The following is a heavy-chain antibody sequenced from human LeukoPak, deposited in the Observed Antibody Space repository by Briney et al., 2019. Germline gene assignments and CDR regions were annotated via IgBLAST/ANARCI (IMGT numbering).Heavy chain of an antibody. J-gene: IGHJ6*02. V-gene: IGHV3-64*01. CDR3: ARGWVLWFGEGFIYYYYGMDV. Sequence: PGGSLRLSCAASGFTFSSYAMHRVRQAPGKGLEYVSAISSNGGSTYYANSVKGRFTISRDNSKITLYLQMGSLRAEDTAVYYCARGWVLWFGEGFIYYYYGMDVWGQGTTVTVSS. CDR2: ISSNGGST. CDR1: GFTFSSYA. D-gene: IGHD3-10*01.